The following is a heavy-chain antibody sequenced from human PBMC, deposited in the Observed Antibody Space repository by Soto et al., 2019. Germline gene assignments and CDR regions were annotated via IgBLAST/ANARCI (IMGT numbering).Heavy chain of an antibody. Sequence: ASVKVSCRASGYTFTNYGCNWVRQAPGQGLEWMGWISAYNGHTKYSQIFQGRVTMTTDTSTSTAYMEVRSLTSDDTAVYYCAREGGGNKPLGYSGQGTLLTFSS. CDR2: ISAYNGHT. CDR3: AREGGGNKPLGY. D-gene: IGHD3-16*01. J-gene: IGHJ4*02. V-gene: IGHV1-18*01. CDR1: GYTFTNYG.